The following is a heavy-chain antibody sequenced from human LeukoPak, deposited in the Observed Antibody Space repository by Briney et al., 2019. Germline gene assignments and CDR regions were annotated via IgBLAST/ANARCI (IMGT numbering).Heavy chain of an antibody. CDR2: IYYSGST. CDR1: GGSISSYY. V-gene: IGHV4-59*08. CDR3: ARSRQASGLFSS. D-gene: IGHD3-10*01. J-gene: IGHJ5*02. Sequence: SETLSLTCTVSGGSISSYYWSWLRQPPGKGLEWIGYIYYSGSTNYNPSLKSRVTISVDTSKNQFSLKLSSVTAADTAVYYCARSRQASGLFSSWGQGTLVVVSS.